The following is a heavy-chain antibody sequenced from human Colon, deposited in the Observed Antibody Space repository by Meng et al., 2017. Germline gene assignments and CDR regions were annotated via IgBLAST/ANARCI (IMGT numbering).Heavy chain of an antibody. Sequence: LKLLGPGPVLVVPSGTLSLTCAVSGGSISSYNWWSWVRQPPGKGLEWIGQIDLGGTPYYNPSLESRVIMSLDKSKNQLSLRLTSVAAADTAVYYCARHGGWHFDYWGQGALVTVSS. V-gene: IGHV4-4*02. CDR1: GGSISSYNW. CDR2: IDLGGTP. CDR3: ARHGGWHFDY. J-gene: IGHJ4*02. D-gene: IGHD6-19*01.